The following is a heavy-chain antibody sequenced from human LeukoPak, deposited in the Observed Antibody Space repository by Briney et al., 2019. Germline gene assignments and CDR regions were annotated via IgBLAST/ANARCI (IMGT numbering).Heavy chain of an antibody. J-gene: IGHJ4*02. CDR3: AKEQGGY. Sequence: PGRSLRLSCAASGFTFGDYAVNWVRQAPGKGLEWVSVISGSGSSTYYADSVKGRFTISRDNSKNTLYLQMNSLRAEDTAVYYCAKEQGGYWGQGTLVTVSS. V-gene: IGHV3-23*01. D-gene: IGHD3-16*01. CDR1: GFTFGDYA. CDR2: ISGSGSST.